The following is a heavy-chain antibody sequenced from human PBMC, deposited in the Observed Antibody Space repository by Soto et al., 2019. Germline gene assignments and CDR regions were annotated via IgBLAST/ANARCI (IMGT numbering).Heavy chain of an antibody. Sequence: QVQLVQSGAEVRKPGSSVTVSCKASGGTFSNYAISWVRQAPGQGLEWMGGIIPIVGTGRYAQKFQGRVTITAAEPTTTAYMELSSLRFEDTAVYYCARVVILVPTASTHYYYHMDVWGPGTTVTVSS. CDR2: IIPIVGTG. CDR1: GGTFSNYA. J-gene: IGHJ6*02. D-gene: IGHD2-2*01. CDR3: ARVVILVPTASTHYYYHMDV. V-gene: IGHV1-69*01.